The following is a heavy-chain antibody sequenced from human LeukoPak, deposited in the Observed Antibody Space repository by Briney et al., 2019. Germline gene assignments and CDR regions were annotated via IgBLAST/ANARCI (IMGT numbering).Heavy chain of an antibody. CDR2: IYYSGIT. D-gene: IGHD1-26*01. Sequence: SETLSLTCKVSGGSISSGDYYWSWIRQSPGTGLEWIGYIYYSGITYYNPSLKSRVSISVDTSRNQFSLQLSSVTAADTAVYYCARDWSGSYYAVFDYWGQGTLVTVSS. CDR1: GGSISSGDYY. V-gene: IGHV4-30-4*01. J-gene: IGHJ4*02. CDR3: ARDWSGSYYAVFDY.